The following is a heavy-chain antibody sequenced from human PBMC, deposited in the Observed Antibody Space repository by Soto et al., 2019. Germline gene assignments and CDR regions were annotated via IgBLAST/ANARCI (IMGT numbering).Heavy chain of an antibody. Sequence: QVQLQESGPGLVKPSQTLSLTCTVSGGSISSGDYYWSWIRQPPGKGLEWIGYIYYSGSTYYNPSRKSRGTMSVDTSKNQFSLKLSSVTAADTAVYYCARDRQYSSSLARTNYGMDVWGQGTTVTVSS. CDR1: GGSISSGDYY. D-gene: IGHD6-13*01. CDR3: ARDRQYSSSLARTNYGMDV. V-gene: IGHV4-30-4*01. J-gene: IGHJ6*02. CDR2: IYYSGST.